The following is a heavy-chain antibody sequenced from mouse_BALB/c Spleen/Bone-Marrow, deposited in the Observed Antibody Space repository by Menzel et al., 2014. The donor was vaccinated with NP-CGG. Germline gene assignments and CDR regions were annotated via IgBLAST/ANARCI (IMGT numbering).Heavy chain of an antibody. Sequence: QVQLKESGPELVKPGTSVRISCKPSGYTFTSYYIHWVKQRPGQGLEWIGWIYPGNVDTKYNEKFKGKATLTADKSSSTAYMQLSSLTSEDSAVYFCARVTRYGNYVDYFDYWGQGTTLTVSS. CDR1: GYTFTSYY. CDR3: ARVTRYGNYVDYFDY. D-gene: IGHD2-10*02. CDR2: IYPGNVDT. J-gene: IGHJ2*01. V-gene: IGHV1S56*01.